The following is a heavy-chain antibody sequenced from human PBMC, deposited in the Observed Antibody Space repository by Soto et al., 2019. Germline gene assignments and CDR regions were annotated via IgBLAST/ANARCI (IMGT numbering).Heavy chain of an antibody. CDR1: GGSFSNYY. V-gene: IGHV4-34*01. J-gene: IGHJ3*02. Sequence: QVQLQQWGAGLLKPSETLSLTCAVYGGSFSNYYWSWIRQPPGKGLEWIGEINHSGSTHYNPSLKRRVTISVDTSKNQFSLKLSSVTAADTAVYYCARRGDYYDSSGDTFDIWGQGTMVTVSS. CDR3: ARRGDYYDSSGDTFDI. CDR2: INHSGST. D-gene: IGHD3-22*01.